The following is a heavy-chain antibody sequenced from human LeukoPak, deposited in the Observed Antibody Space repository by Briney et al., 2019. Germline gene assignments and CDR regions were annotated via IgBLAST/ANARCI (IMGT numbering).Heavy chain of an antibody. V-gene: IGHV1-69*04. Sequence: GASVTVSCKASGGTFSSYAISWVRQAPGQGLEWMGRIIPILGIANYAQKFQGRVTITADKSTSTAYMELSSLRSEDTAVYYCARGTYGGNSGWFDPWGQGTLVTVSS. CDR2: IIPILGIA. D-gene: IGHD4-23*01. CDR3: ARGTYGGNSGWFDP. J-gene: IGHJ5*02. CDR1: GGTFSSYA.